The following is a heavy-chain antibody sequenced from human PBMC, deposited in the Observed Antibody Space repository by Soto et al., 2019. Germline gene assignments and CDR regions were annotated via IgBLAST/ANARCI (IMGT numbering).Heavy chain of an antibody. CDR2: IKEDGSVK. V-gene: IGHV3-7*05. CDR3: ARATRSPDF. CDR1: GFTFSSLW. Sequence: EVQLVESGGDLVQPGGSLRLSCAASGFTFSSLWMTWVRQAPGKGLECVANIKEDGSVKYYVDSVMGRFTISRDNAKNSLYLQMVGLRAEDTAVYYCARATRSPDFRGQGTLVTVSS. J-gene: IGHJ4*02.